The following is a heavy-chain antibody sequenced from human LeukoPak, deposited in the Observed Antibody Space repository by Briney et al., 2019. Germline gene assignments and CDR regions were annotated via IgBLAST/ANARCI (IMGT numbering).Heavy chain of an antibody. Sequence: GXXRLXCAXSGLIISSNYXTWVRQAPGKXLEWVSVIYSGGSIYYADSVTGRFTISRDNSRNTLYLQMNSLRAEDTAVYYCARALNGFDIWGPGTLVTVSS. J-gene: IGHJ3*02. CDR3: ARALNGFDI. CDR2: IYSGGSI. CDR1: GLIISSNY. V-gene: IGHV3-53*01.